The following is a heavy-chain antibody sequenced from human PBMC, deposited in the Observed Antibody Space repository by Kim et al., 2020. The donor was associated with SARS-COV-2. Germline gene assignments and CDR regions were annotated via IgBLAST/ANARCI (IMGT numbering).Heavy chain of an antibody. J-gene: IGHJ4*02. CDR2: ISSGGTTI. CDR1: GFTFSSYE. D-gene: IGHD2-21*01. CDR3: ARGRSYNY. V-gene: IGHV3-48*03. Sequence: RGSLRLSCAVSGFTFSSYEMNWVRQTPGKGLEWVSHISSGGTTIYYADSVKGRFTISRDNAKNSLYLQMNSLRAEDTAVYYCARGRSYNYWGQGTLVTVSS.